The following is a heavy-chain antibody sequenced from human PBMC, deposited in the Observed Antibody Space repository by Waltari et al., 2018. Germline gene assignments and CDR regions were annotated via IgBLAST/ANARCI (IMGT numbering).Heavy chain of an antibody. D-gene: IGHD3-22*01. CDR3: ARRSRDSSGHFYSDY. Sequence: LQLQESGPGLVKPSETLSLTCTVSGDSISSNTYSWAWARQPPGEGLEWIATISYGGSTYYKPSLKSRVTISIDTSKNHYSLVLTSVTAADTAVYYCARRSRDSSGHFYSDYWGQGTLVAVSS. V-gene: IGHV4-39*02. J-gene: IGHJ4*02. CDR1: GDSISSNTYS. CDR2: ISYGGST.